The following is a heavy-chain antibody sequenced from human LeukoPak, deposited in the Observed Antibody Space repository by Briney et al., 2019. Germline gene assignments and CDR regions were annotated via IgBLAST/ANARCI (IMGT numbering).Heavy chain of an antibody. J-gene: IGHJ5*02. Sequence: GGSLRLSCAASGFTFSSYGMHWVRQAPGKGLEWVAFIRYDGSNKYYADSVKGRFTISRDNSKNTLYLQMNSLKAEDTALYFCARGLGDHLIHLFDPWGQGTLVTVS. V-gene: IGHV3-30*02. CDR1: GFTFSSYG. D-gene: IGHD1-26*01. CDR3: ARGLGDHLIHLFDP. CDR2: IRYDGSNK.